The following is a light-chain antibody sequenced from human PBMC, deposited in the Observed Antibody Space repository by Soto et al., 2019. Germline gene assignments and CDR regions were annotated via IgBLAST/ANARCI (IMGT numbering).Light chain of an antibody. Sequence: QALRTQPASVSGSPGQSITISCTGTSSDVGGYNYVSWYQQHPGKAPKLIIYDVSNRPSGVSDRFSGSKSGNTASLTISGLQAEDEADYYCSSYTSSSTYVFGTETKVTVL. CDR2: DVS. J-gene: IGLJ1*01. CDR1: SSDVGGYNY. CDR3: SSYTSSSTYV. V-gene: IGLV2-14*03.